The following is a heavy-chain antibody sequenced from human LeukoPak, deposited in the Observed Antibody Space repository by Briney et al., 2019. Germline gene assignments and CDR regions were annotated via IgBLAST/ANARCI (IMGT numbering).Heavy chain of an antibody. CDR3: AKGGKWDVTPFDY. CDR2: IKQDGSEK. Sequence: GGSLRLSCAASGFIFSGYLMSWVRQAPGKGLEWVANIKQDGSEKYYVDSVKGRFTISRDNAKNSLYLQMNSLRAEDTAVYYCAKGGKWDVTPFDYWGQGTLVTVSS. J-gene: IGHJ4*02. V-gene: IGHV3-7*01. D-gene: IGHD1-26*01. CDR1: GFIFSGYL.